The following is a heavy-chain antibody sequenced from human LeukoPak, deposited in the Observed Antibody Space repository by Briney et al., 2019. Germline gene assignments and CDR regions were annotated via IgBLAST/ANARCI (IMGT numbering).Heavy chain of an antibody. CDR1: GYTFTSYG. Sequence: ASVKVSCKASGYTFTSYGISWVRQAPGQGLEWMGWISAYNGNTNYAQKLQGRVTMTTDISTSTAYMELRSLRSDDTAVYYCASGSYGPSGDAFDIWGQGTMVTVSS. CDR2: ISAYNGNT. CDR3: ASGSYGPSGDAFDI. J-gene: IGHJ3*02. D-gene: IGHD1-26*01. V-gene: IGHV1-18*01.